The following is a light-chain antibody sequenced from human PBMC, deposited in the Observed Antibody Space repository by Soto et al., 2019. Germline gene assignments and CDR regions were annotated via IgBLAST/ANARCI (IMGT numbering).Light chain of an antibody. Sequence: IVMAQPPATFSVSPGQSASVYWRAIQSVSTNLAWYQQKPGQAPRLLIYGASTRATDIPARFSGSGSGTEFTLTISSLQSEYFAVYYCQQYNNWPPVTFGGGTKVDIK. V-gene: IGKV3-15*01. CDR2: GAS. CDR1: QSVSTN. CDR3: QQYNNWPPVT. J-gene: IGKJ4*01.